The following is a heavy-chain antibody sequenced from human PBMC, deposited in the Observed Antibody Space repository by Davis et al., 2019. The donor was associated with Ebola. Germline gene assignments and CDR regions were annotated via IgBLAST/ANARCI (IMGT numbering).Heavy chain of an antibody. CDR1: GFTFSSYA. Sequence: GESLKISCAASGFTFSSYAMSWVRQAPGKGLEWVSVIYSGGSTYYADSVKGRFTISRDNSKNTLYLQMNSLRAEDTAVYYCAKCHGEWLVPVYWGQGTLVTVSS. V-gene: IGHV3-23*03. CDR3: AKCHGEWLVPVY. J-gene: IGHJ4*02. CDR2: IYSGGST. D-gene: IGHD6-19*01.